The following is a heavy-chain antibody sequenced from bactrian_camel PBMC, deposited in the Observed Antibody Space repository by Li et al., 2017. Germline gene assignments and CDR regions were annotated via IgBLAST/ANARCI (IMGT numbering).Heavy chain of an antibody. CDR1: GNTYTSSC. CDR2: IDSDGAI. D-gene: IGHD5*01. Sequence: VQLVESGGGSVQAGGSLRLSCAASGNTYTSSCMGWFRQAPGKERERVARIDSDGAIRYADSVKGRFTIAKGQAKHTLYLQMNSLKPDDTATFYCAARFQGGFGYGGLCTDVPADFPYWGQGTQVTVS. V-gene: IGHV3S53*01. J-gene: IGHJ6*01. CDR3: AARFQGGFGYGGLCTDVPADFPY.